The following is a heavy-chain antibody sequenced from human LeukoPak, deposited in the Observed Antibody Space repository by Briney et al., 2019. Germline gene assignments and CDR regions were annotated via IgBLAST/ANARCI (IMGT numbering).Heavy chain of an antibody. J-gene: IGHJ4*02. D-gene: IGHD3/OR15-3a*01. V-gene: IGHV4-30-4*08. Sequence: PSQTLSLTCTVSGGSISSGDYYWSWIRQPPGKGLEWIGYIYYSGSTYYNPSLKSRVTISVDTSKNQFSLKLSSVTAADTAVYYCAREGAEGTGYFDYWGQGTLVTVSS. CDR1: GGSISSGDYY. CDR2: IYYSGST. CDR3: AREGAEGTGYFDY.